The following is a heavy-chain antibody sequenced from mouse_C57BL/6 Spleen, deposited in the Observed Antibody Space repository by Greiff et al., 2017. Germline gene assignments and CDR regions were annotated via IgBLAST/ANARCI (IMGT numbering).Heavy chain of an antibody. Sequence: QVQLQQPGAELVRPGSSVKLSCKASGYTFTSYWMDWVKQRPGQGLEWIGNIYPSDSETHYNQKFKDKATLTVDKSSSTAYMQLSSLTSEDSAVYYCARSGDGYSPCYFAYWGQGTTLTVSS. D-gene: IGHD2-3*01. CDR2: IYPSDSET. V-gene: IGHV1-61*01. J-gene: IGHJ2*01. CDR1: GYTFTSYW. CDR3: ARSGDGYSPCYFAY.